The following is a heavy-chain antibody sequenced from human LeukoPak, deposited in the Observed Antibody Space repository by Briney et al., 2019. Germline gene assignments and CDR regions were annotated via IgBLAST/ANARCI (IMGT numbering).Heavy chain of an antibody. V-gene: IGHV3-21*04. D-gene: IGHD6-19*01. Sequence: GRSLRLSCAASGFTFSSYSMNWVRQPPGKGLEWVSSISSSSSYIYYADSVKGRFTISRDNAKNSLYLQMNSLRAEDTAVYYCAKAWGSGWYLDYWGQGTLVTVS. CDR3: AKAWGSGWYLDY. CDR2: ISSSSSYI. CDR1: GFTFSSYS. J-gene: IGHJ4*02.